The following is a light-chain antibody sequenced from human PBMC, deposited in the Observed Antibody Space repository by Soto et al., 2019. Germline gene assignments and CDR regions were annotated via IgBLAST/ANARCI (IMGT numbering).Light chain of an antibody. Sequence: QSVLTQPPSASGTPGQRVTISCSGSSSNMGTNTVNWYQQLPRAAPKLLIYSDNQRPSGVPDRFSGSKSGTSASLAITGLQSEDEADYYCAAWDGSLNHILFGGGTKVT. CDR3: AAWDGSLNHIL. CDR1: SSNMGTNT. J-gene: IGLJ2*01. V-gene: IGLV1-44*01. CDR2: SDN.